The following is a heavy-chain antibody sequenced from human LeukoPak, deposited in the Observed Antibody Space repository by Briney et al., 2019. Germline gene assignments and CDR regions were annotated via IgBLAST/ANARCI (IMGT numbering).Heavy chain of an antibody. V-gene: IGHV1-24*01. CDR3: AAGGFYDLLPY. Sequence: ASVKVSCTVSGYNLTELSMHWVRQAPGKGLEWMGGFDPGDGAIVYAQRFQGRVTMTEDTSTDTAYMELSSLKSEDTAVYYCAAGGFYDLLPYWGQGTLVTVSS. CDR1: GYNLTELS. D-gene: IGHD3-9*01. CDR2: FDPGDGAI. J-gene: IGHJ4*02.